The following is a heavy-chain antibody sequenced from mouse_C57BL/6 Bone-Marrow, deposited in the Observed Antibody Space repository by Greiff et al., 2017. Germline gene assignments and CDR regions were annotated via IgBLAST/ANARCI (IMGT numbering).Heavy chain of an antibody. CDR1: GYTFTEYT. J-gene: IGHJ3*01. V-gene: IGHV1-62-2*01. Sequence: QVQLKQSGAELVKPGASVKLSCKASGYTFTEYTIHWVKQRSGQGLEWIGWFYPGGGSIKYNEKFKDKATLTVDKSSSTVYMELSRLTSEVSAVYFCARHEGAYYSNYGFAYWGQGTLVTVSA. CDR3: ARHEGAYYSNYGFAY. CDR2: FYPGGGSI. D-gene: IGHD2-5*01.